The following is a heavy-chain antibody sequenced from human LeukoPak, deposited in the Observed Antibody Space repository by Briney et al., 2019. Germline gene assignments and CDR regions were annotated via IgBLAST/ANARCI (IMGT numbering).Heavy chain of an antibody. CDR3: ARDSWGVTWFDP. CDR2: ISAYNGNT. Sequence: VASVKVSCKASGYTFTSYGISWVRQAPGQGLEWMGWISAYNGNTNYAQKLQGRVTITTDESTSTAYMELSSLRSEDTAVYYCARDSWGVTWFDPWGQGTLVTVSS. V-gene: IGHV1-18*01. CDR1: GYTFTSYG. D-gene: IGHD2-21*02. J-gene: IGHJ5*02.